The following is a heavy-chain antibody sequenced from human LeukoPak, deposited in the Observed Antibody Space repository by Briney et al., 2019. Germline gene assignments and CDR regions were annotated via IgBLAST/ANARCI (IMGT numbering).Heavy chain of an antibody. CDR1: GYTFTSYG. V-gene: IGHV1-18*01. CDR3: AGGYITMVRGAPSSDPPVGMDV. Sequence: ASVKVSCKASGYTFTSYGISWVRQAPGQGLEWMGWISAYNGNTNYAQKLQGRVTMTTDTSTSTAYMELRSLRSDDTAVYYCAGGYITMVRGAPSSDPPVGMDVWGQGTTVTVSS. CDR2: ISAYNGNT. D-gene: IGHD3-10*01. J-gene: IGHJ6*02.